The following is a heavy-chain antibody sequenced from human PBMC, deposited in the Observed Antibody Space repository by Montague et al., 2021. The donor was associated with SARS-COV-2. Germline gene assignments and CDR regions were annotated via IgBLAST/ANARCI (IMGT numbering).Heavy chain of an antibody. J-gene: IGHJ4*02. CDR1: GGSISSFY. V-gene: IGHV4-59*08. CDR2: ISDSGST. Sequence: SETLSLTCTVSGGSISSFYWSRFRQPPGKGLEWIGYISDSGSTNYNPSLTSRITMSVDTSKNQFSLKVNSVTAADTAVYYCARHYSATLPAVYWGQGTLVPVSS. CDR3: ARHYSATLPAVY. D-gene: IGHD2-15*01.